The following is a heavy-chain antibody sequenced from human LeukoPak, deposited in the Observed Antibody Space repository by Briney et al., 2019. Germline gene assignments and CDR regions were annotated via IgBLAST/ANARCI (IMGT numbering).Heavy chain of an antibody. CDR2: INTNTGNP. CDR3: ARGRNWFDP. J-gene: IGHJ5*02. V-gene: IGHV7-4-1*02. Sequence: ASVKVSCKASGGTFSSYAISWVRQAPGQGLEWMGWINTNTGNPTYAQGFTGRCVFSLDTSVSTAYLHLSSLKAEDTAFYYCARGRNWFDPWGQGTLVTVSS. D-gene: IGHD2/OR15-2a*01. CDR1: GGTFSSYA.